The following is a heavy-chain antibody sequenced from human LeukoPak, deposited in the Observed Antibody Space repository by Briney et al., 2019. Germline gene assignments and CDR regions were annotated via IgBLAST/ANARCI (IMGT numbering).Heavy chain of an antibody. Sequence: PSETLSLTCTVSGGSISSYCWSWIRQPAGKGLEWIGRIYTSGSTNYNPSLKSRVTMSVDTSKNQFSLKLSSVTAADTAVYYCARESDSKYCSGGSCSTAPDWFDPWGQGTLVTVSS. V-gene: IGHV4-4*07. D-gene: IGHD2-15*01. CDR1: GGSISSYC. CDR3: ARESDSKYCSGGSCSTAPDWFDP. J-gene: IGHJ5*02. CDR2: IYTSGST.